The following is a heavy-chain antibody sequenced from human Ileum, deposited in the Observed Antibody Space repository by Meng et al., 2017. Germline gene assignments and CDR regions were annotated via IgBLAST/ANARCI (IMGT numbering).Heavy chain of an antibody. CDR1: VASISTTSW. V-gene: IGHV4-4*02. CDR3: AANSGKKMHS. D-gene: IGHD4-23*01. Sequence: LQAFAPGRAKPSGTLALTCSFSVASISTTSWWNWVRQPPGEGLEWIGEIYHSGLVNYNLSLKSRVTLSIDKSKNQFSLKLISVTAADTGVYYCAANSGKKMHSWGQGTLVTVSS. J-gene: IGHJ4*02. CDR2: IYHSGLV.